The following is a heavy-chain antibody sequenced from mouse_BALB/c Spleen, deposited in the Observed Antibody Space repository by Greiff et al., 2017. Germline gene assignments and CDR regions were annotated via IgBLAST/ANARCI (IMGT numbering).Heavy chain of an antibody. D-gene: IGHD2-14*01. V-gene: IGHV10S3*01. J-gene: IGHJ4*01. Sequence: VKDRFTISRDDSQSMLYLQMNNLKTEDTAMYYCVRQRYDAMDYWGQGTSVTVSS. CDR3: VRQRYDAMDY.